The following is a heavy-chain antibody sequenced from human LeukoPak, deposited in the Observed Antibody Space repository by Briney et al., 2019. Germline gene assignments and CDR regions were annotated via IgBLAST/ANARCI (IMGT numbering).Heavy chain of an antibody. CDR1: GFTVSDNY. J-gene: IGHJ4*02. CDR2: IYSGGST. V-gene: IGHV3-66*01. D-gene: IGHD6-19*01. Sequence: PGGSLRLSCAASGFTVSDNYMTWVRQAPRKRLELVSLIYSGGSTYYADYVKGRFTISRDNSKNTLYLQMNSLGAEDTAVYYCARGPMDGSGWVDYWGQGTLVTVSS. CDR3: ARGPMDGSGWVDY.